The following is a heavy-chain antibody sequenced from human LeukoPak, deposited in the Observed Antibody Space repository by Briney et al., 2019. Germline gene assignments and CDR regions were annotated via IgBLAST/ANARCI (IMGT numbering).Heavy chain of an antibody. V-gene: IGHV1-2*02. D-gene: IGHD6-13*01. CDR1: GYTFTGYY. Sequence: ASVKVSCKASGYTFTGYYMHWVRQAPGQGLEWMGWINPNSGGTNYAQKFQGRVTMTRDASISTAYMELSRLRSDDTAVYYCARAEGSSWDFDYWGQGTLVTVSS. CDR3: ARAEGSSWDFDY. J-gene: IGHJ4*02. CDR2: INPNSGGT.